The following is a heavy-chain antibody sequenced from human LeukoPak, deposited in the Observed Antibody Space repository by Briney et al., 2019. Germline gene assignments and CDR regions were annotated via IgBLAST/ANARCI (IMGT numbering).Heavy chain of an antibody. Sequence: ASVKVSCKASGYTFTSYGISWVRQAPGQGLEWMGWISAYNGNTNYAQKLQGRVTMTTDTSTSTAYMELRSLRSDDTAVYYCANDDFWSGYHHKTDDYWGQGTLVTVSS. J-gene: IGHJ4*02. CDR2: ISAYNGNT. CDR3: ANDDFWSGYHHKTDDY. V-gene: IGHV1-18*01. D-gene: IGHD3-3*01. CDR1: GYTFTSYG.